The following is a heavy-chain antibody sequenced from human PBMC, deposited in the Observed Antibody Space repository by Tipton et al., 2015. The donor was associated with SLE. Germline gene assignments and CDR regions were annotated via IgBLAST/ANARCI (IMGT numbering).Heavy chain of an antibody. CDR1: GFTFSAYT. J-gene: IGHJ6*02. D-gene: IGHD2/OR15-2a*01. CDR2: ISYDGSNK. Sequence: LRLSCAASGFTFSAYTMHWVRQAPGKGLEWVALISYDGSNKYYADSVKGRFTISRDNSKNTLYLQMNGLRAEDTAVHYCANSLLPLYGMDVCGQGTTVSVSS. V-gene: IGHV3-30*04. CDR3: ANSLLPLYGMDV.